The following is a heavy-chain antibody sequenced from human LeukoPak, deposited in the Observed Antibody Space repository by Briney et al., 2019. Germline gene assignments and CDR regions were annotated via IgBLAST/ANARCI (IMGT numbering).Heavy chain of an antibody. D-gene: IGHD3-3*01. CDR2: MNPNSGNT. CDR3: ARGENIYDFWSGSRGHYYYGMDV. J-gene: IGHJ6*02. CDR1: GYTFTSYD. V-gene: IGHV1-8*01. Sequence: ASAKVSCKASGYTFTSYDINWVRQATGQGLEWMGWMNPNSGNTGYAQKFQGRVTMTRNTSISTAYMELSSLRSEDTAVYYCARGENIYDFWSGSRGHYYYGMDVWGQGTTVTVSS.